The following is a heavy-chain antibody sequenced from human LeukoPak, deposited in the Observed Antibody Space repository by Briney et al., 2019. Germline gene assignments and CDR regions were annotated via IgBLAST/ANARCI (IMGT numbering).Heavy chain of an antibody. Sequence: GGSLRLSCAASGFTFSSYSMNWVRQAPGKGLEWVSYISSSSSTIYYADSVKGRFTISRDNSKNTLYLQMNSLRAEDTAVYYCAKDRAVVITTGFDYWGQGTLVTVSS. CDR2: ISSSSSTI. CDR3: AKDRAVVITTGFDY. CDR1: GFTFSSYS. D-gene: IGHD3-22*01. V-gene: IGHV3-48*01. J-gene: IGHJ4*02.